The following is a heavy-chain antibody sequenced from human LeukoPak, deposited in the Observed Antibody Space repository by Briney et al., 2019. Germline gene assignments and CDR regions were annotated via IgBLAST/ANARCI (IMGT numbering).Heavy chain of an antibody. Sequence: SETLSHTCAVSGESLRGYKWIWIRQPPGKGLEWIGEINYSANTNYNPALKSRVTMSRDTSKNQFSLNLSSLTAADTAVYYCSRSHDLEWLKTWFDPWGQGTLVTVSS. J-gene: IGHJ5*02. CDR2: INYSANT. D-gene: IGHD3-3*01. V-gene: IGHV4-34*01. CDR1: GESLRGYK. CDR3: SRSHDLEWLKTWFDP.